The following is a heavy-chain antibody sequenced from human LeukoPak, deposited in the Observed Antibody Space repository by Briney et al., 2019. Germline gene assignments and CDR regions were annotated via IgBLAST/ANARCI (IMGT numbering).Heavy chain of an antibody. Sequence: PSQTLSLTCTVYGGSFSGYYWSWIRQPPGKGLEWIGEINHSGSTNYNPSLKSRVPISVDTSKNQFSLKLSSVTAADTAVYYCARGHRRDNWFDPWGQGTLVTVSS. V-gene: IGHV4-34*01. J-gene: IGHJ5*02. CDR2: INHSGST. CDR1: GGSFSGYY. CDR3: ARGHRRDNWFDP.